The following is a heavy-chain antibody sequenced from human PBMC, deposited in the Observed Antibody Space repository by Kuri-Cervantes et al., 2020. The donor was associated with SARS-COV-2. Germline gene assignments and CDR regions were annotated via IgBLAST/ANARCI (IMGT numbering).Heavy chain of an antibody. CDR1: GFSLSTSGMC. J-gene: IGHJ4*02. D-gene: IGHD3-10*01. CDR3: EHRNSLWFGELTFDY. V-gene: IGHV2-70*12. CDR2: LDWDDDK. Sequence: SGPTLVKPTQTLTLTCTFSGFSLSTSGMCVSWIRQPPGKALEWLARLDWDDDKYCSTSLKSRLTITKDTSKTQVVLTMTNMDPVDTATYYCEHRNSLWFGELTFDYWGQGTLVTVSS.